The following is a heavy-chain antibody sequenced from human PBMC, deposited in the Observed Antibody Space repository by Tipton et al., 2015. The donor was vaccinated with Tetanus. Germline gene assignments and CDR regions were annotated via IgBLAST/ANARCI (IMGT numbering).Heavy chain of an antibody. CDR2: IDYFGTT. D-gene: IGHD3-3*01. CDR1: GGSISTYH. J-gene: IGHJ4*02. CDR3: ARTSGYLYSNH. Sequence: TLSLTCTVSGGSISTYHWNWIRQSPGKGLEWIGYIDYFGTTKYNPSLKSRVAMSVDTSKNQLSLKLSSVTSADTAVYYCARTSGYLYSNHWGQGTQITVSS. V-gene: IGHV4-59*01.